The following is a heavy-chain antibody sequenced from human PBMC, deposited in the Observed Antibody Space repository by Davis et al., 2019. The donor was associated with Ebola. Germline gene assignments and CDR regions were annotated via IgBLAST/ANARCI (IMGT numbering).Heavy chain of an antibody. V-gene: IGHV3-23*01. CDR2: ISGSGGST. D-gene: IGHD2-2*01. CDR1: GFTFSSYA. Sequence: GESLKISCAASGFTFSSYAMSWVRQAPGKGLEWVSAISGSGGSTYYADSVKGRFTISRDNSKNTLYLQMNSLRAEDTAVYYCAKEAKIVVVPAAMIDYWGQGTLVTVSS. CDR3: AKEAKIVVVPAAMIDY. J-gene: IGHJ4*02.